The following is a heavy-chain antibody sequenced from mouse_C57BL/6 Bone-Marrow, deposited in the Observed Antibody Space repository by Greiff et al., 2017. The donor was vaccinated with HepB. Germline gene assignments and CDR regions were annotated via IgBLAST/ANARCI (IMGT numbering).Heavy chain of an antibody. V-gene: IGHV1-64*01. J-gene: IGHJ4*01. Sequence: QVQLQQPGAELVKPGASVKLSCKASGYTFTSYWMHWVKQRPGQGLEWIGMIHPNSGSTNYNEKFKSKATLTVDKSSSTAYMQLSSLTSEDSAVYYCAPITTVVATSHVGYAMDYWGQGTSVTVSS. CDR1: GYTFTSYW. D-gene: IGHD1-1*01. CDR2: IHPNSGST. CDR3: APITTVVATSHVGYAMDY.